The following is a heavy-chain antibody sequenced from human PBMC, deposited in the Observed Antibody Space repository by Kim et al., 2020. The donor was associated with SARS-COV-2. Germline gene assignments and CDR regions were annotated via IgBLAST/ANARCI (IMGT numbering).Heavy chain of an antibody. J-gene: IGHJ4*02. Sequence: GGSLRLSCAASGFSVSDNYMTWVRQAPGKGLEWVSVIYRVGNTYYADSVKGRFTISRDSSKNTLYLQMNSLRAEDTAVYLCAAAVTIGWPHFDSWGQGTLVTVSS. CDR3: AAAVTIGWPHFDS. D-gene: IGHD3-10*01. V-gene: IGHV3-66*01. CDR2: IYRVGNT. CDR1: GFSVSDNY.